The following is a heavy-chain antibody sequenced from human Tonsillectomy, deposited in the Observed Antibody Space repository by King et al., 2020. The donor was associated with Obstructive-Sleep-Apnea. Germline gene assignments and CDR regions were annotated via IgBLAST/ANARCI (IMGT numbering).Heavy chain of an antibody. CDR3: AHTSGYDDKGYYYYGMDV. CDR2: ISGYNGIT. J-gene: IGHJ6*02. CDR1: GYTLTTYV. Sequence: QLVQSGAEVKKPGASVKVSCKASGYTLTTYVISWVRQAPGQGLEWMGWISGYNGITNYAQQLQGRVTMTTDTSTSTAYMELRSLRSDDTAVYYCAHTSGYDDKGYYYYGMDVWGQGTTVTVSS. V-gene: IGHV1-18*01. D-gene: IGHD5-12*01.